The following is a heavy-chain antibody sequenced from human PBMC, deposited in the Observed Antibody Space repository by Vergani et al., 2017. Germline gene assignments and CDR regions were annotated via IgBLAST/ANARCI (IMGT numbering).Heavy chain of an antibody. CDR1: RGSTSSSNW. V-gene: IGHV4-4*02. Sequence: QVQLQESGPGLVKPSGTLSLTCAVPRGSTSSSNWWSWVRQPPGKGLEWIGEIYHSGSTNYNPSLKSPVTRSVDKSKNQFSLKLSSVNAADTAVYYGARDQSGGSYRENWFDPWGQGTLVTVSS. CDR2: IYHSGST. J-gene: IGHJ5*02. D-gene: IGHD1-26*01. CDR3: ARDQSGGSYRENWFDP.